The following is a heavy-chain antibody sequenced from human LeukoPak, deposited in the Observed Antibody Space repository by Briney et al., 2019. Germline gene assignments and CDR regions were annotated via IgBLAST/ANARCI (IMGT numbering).Heavy chain of an antibody. D-gene: IGHD2-2*01. CDR1: GYTFTSYA. V-gene: IGHV1-3*01. CDR2: INAGNGNT. J-gene: IGHJ4*02. Sequence: ASVKVSCKASGYTFTSYAMHWVRQAPGQRLEWMGWINAGNGNTKYSQKFQGRVTITRDTSASTAYMELSSLRSEDTAVYYCAREGYCSSTSCLQDDYWGQGTLVTVSS. CDR3: AREGYCSSTSCLQDDY.